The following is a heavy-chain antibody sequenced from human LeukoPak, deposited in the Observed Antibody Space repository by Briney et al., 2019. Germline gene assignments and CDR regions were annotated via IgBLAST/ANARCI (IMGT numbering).Heavy chain of an antibody. CDR2: ITWDGYKI. CDR1: GFIFDDYV. Sequence: PGGSLRLSCEAPGFIFDDYVMYWVRQVPGKGLEWVSGITWDGYKIDYVESVKGRFTISRDNARNSLFLQMNRVRVEDTAFYYCVKGYSSSWSGYFDSWGQGTLVTVAS. CDR3: VKGYSSSWSGYFDS. D-gene: IGHD5-18*01. V-gene: IGHV3-9*01. J-gene: IGHJ4*02.